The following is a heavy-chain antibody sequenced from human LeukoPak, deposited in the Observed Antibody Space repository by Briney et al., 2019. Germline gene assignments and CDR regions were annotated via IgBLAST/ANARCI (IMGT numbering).Heavy chain of an antibody. CDR1: GCTSSSYV. CDR3: AKSSITMVRGVISPSPYYYYGMDV. CDR2: ISGSGVTT. J-gene: IGHJ6*02. V-gene: IGHV3-23*01. D-gene: IGHD3-10*01. Sequence: GGSLRLSCAPSGCTSSSYVMSWVRQALARRRGCVSAISGSGVTTYYADSVKGRFTISRDNSKNTLYLQINSLRAEDTAVYYCAKSSITMVRGVISPSPYYYYGMDVWGQGTTVTVSS.